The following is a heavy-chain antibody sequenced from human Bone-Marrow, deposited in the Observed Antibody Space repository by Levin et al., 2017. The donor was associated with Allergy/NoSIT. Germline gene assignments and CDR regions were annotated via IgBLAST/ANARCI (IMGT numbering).Heavy chain of an antibody. V-gene: IGHV4-39*01. D-gene: IGHD1-20*01. Sequence: SETLSLTCKVSGGSISSSSYYWAWIRQPPGKGLEWIGAIYYIGIVYRHPSLKDRVSISVDTSNHQFTLVLSSGTAADTAVYYCTRVPNWNAVGFFYYMDVWGKGSTVAVS. CDR3: TRVPNWNAVGFFYYMDV. J-gene: IGHJ6*03. CDR2: IYYIGIV. CDR1: GGSISSSSYY.